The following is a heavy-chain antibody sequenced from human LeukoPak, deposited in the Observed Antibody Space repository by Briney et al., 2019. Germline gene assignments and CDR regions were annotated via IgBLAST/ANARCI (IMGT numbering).Heavy chain of an antibody. V-gene: IGHV5-51*01. CDR3: ARMGYSYGYDYYYGMDV. CDR1: GYSLTSYW. D-gene: IGHD5-18*01. J-gene: IGHJ6*02. Sequence: ESLKISWRGSGYSLTSYWIGWVRQMPGKGLEGIGIIYPCYSDPRYSPSFQGQVPISADKSISTAYLQWSSMKASDTAMYYCARMGYSYGYDYYYGMDVWGQGTTVTVSS. CDR2: IYPCYSDP.